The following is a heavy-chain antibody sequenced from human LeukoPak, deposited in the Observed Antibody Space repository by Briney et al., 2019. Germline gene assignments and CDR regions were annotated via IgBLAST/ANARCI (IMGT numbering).Heavy chain of an antibody. CDR3: AREGYYDSSGYNWFDP. V-gene: IGHV1-46*01. D-gene: IGHD3-22*01. J-gene: IGHJ5*02. Sequence: ASVKVSCKASGYTFTSYYMHWVRQAPGQGLEWMGIINPSGGSTSYAQKFQGRVTMTRDTSTSTVYMELSSLRSEDTAVYYCAREGYYDSSGYNWFDPWGQGTLVTVSS. CDR2: INPSGGST. CDR1: GYTFTSYY.